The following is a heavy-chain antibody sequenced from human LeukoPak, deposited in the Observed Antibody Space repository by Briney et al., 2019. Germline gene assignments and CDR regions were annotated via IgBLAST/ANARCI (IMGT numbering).Heavy chain of an antibody. D-gene: IGHD1-26*01. Sequence: SETLSLTCTVSGGSISSGGYYWSWIRQPPGKGLEWIGYIYYSGSTYYNPSLKSRVTISVDTSKNQFSLKLSSVTAADTAVYYCAREELQDAFDIWGQGTMVTVSS. CDR1: GGSISSGGYY. V-gene: IGHV4-30-4*08. J-gene: IGHJ3*02. CDR2: IYYSGST. CDR3: AREELQDAFDI.